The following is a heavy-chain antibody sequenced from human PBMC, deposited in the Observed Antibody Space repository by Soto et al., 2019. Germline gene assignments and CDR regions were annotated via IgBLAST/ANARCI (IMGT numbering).Heavy chain of an antibody. D-gene: IGHD2-21*02. CDR2: VFSSVSA. J-gene: IGHJ4*02. V-gene: IGHV4-4*07. Sequence: QLQLQESGPGQVRPSETLSLTCIVSGVSVTSYTWSWVRQPANKGLEWIGRVFSSVSATYNPSLKSRVSISMDTAENRISLKPDSVTAADAGVYFCARDGMTTGDTWGPGTLVTVSS. CDR1: GVSVTSYT. CDR3: ARDGMTTGDT.